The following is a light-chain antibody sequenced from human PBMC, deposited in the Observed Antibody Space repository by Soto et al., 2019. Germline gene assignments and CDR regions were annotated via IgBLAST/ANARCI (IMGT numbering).Light chain of an antibody. CDR1: QTVRTNY. CDR3: QQYSDSPLT. Sequence: DIVLTQSPGTLSLSPGERATLSCRASQTVRTNYLAWFQHKPGQAPRLLIYGASSRATGIPDRFSGSGSGTEFTLTINRLEPEDFAVYFCQQYSDSPLTFGGGTKVEIK. J-gene: IGKJ4*01. CDR2: GAS. V-gene: IGKV3-20*01.